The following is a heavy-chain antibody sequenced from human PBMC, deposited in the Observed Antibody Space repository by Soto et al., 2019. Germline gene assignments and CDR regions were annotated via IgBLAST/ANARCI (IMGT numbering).Heavy chain of an antibody. CDR3: ARGLVIRPYYYHGMDV. J-gene: IGHJ6*02. CDR1: GGSISSGDYF. V-gene: IGHV4-30-4*01. D-gene: IGHD3-9*01. Sequence: TSETMSLTCTVSGGSISSGDYFWSWIRQSPGKGLEWIGYISSIGSTYYNPSLKSRVSVSRDTSKTQFSPKLSSVATTDTAVYYCARGLVIRPYYYHGMDVWGQLTTVTVS. CDR2: ISSIGST.